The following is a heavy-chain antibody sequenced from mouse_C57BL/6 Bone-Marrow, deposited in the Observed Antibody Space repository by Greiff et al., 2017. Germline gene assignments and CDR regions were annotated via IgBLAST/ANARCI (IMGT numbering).Heavy chain of an antibody. J-gene: IGHJ4*01. CDR3: ARSVLFMDY. Sequence: EVNVVESGGGLVKPGGSLKLSCAASGFTFSSYAMSWVRQTPEKRLEWVATISDGGSYTYYPDNVKGRFTISRDNAKNNLYLHMSHLKSEDTAMYYCARSVLFMDYWGQGTSVTVSS. CDR1: GFTFSSYA. V-gene: IGHV5-4*03. CDR2: ISDGGSYT.